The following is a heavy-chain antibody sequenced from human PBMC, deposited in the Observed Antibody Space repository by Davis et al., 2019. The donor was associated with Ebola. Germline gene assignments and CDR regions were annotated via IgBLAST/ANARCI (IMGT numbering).Heavy chain of an antibody. CDR3: ARVTGTTYNGMDV. CDR2: IIPIFGTA. D-gene: IGHD1-20*01. V-gene: IGHV1-69*13. CDR1: GGTFSSYA. J-gene: IGHJ6*02. Sequence: SVKVSCKASGGTFSSYAISWVRQAPGQGLEWMGGIIPIFGTANYARKFQGRVTITADESTSTAYMELSSLRSEDTAVYYCARVTGTTYNGMDVWGQGTTVTVSS.